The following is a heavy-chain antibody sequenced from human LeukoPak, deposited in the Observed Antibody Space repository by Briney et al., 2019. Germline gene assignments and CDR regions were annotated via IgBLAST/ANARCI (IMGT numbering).Heavy chain of an antibody. D-gene: IGHD6-13*01. Sequence: GGSLRLSCAASGFTFDDYAMHWVRHAPGKGLEWVPGISWNSGSIGYADSVKGRFTISRDNAKNSLYLQMNSLRAEDTALYYCAKDIAAGTRWFDPWGQGTLVTVSS. V-gene: IGHV3-9*01. CDR2: ISWNSGSI. CDR3: AKDIAAGTRWFDP. CDR1: GFTFDDYA. J-gene: IGHJ5*02.